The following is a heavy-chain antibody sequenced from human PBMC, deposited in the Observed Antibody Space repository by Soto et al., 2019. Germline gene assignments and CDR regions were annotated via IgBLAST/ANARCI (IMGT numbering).Heavy chain of an antibody. J-gene: IGHJ4*02. CDR3: ARDPANLALAVAYFDS. Sequence: PSETLSLTCRVSGSSITNSFYWGWIRQSPEKGLEWIGSISHTGRTSYNPSLKSRVFISVDTSKNQFSLTLTSVTAADTAVYYCARDPANLALAVAYFDSWGQGTLGTV. CDR2: ISHTGRT. D-gene: IGHD2-15*01. V-gene: IGHV4-38-2*02. CDR1: GSSITNSFY.